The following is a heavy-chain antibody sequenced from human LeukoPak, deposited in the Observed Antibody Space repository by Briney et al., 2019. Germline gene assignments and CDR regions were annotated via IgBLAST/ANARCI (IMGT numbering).Heavy chain of an antibody. D-gene: IGHD6-13*01. CDR2: INPSGGST. V-gene: IGHV1-46*01. CDR3: ARDSRIAAAGTYWFDP. Sequence: ASVKVSCKASGYTFTSYYMHWVRQAPGQGLEWMGIINPSGGSTSYAQKFQGRVTMTRDMSTSTVYMELSSLRSEDTAVYYCARDSRIAAAGTYWFDPWGQGTLVTVSS. J-gene: IGHJ5*02. CDR1: GYTFTSYY.